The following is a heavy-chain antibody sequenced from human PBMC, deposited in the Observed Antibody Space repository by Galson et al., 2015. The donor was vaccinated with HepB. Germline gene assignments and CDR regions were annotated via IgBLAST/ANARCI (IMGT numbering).Heavy chain of an antibody. V-gene: IGHV3-21*01. CDR2: IRSSSSYI. CDR1: GFTFNSYN. J-gene: IGHJ4*02. D-gene: IGHD6-13*01. CDR3: ARTPKAIAAAGKGGPIDY. Sequence: SLRLSCAASGFTFNSYNMNWVRQAPGKGLEWVSSIRSSSSYIPYADSVKGRFTISRDNAKNSLYLQMNSLKAEDTAVYYCARTPKAIAAAGKGGPIDYWGQGTLVTVSS.